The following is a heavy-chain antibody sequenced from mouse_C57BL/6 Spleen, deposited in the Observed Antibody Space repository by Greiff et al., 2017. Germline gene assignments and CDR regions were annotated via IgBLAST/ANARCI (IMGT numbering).Heavy chain of an antibody. CDR1: GYAFTNYL. D-gene: IGHD3-2*02. J-gene: IGHJ2*01. Sequence: VQLQQSGAELVRPGTSVKVSCKASGYAFTNYLIEWVKQRPGQGLEWIGVINPGSGGTNYNEKFKGKATLTADKSSSTAYMQLSSLTSEDSAVYFCARGSSGLYYFDYGGQGTTLTVSS. V-gene: IGHV1-54*01. CDR2: INPGSGGT. CDR3: ARGSSGLYYFDY.